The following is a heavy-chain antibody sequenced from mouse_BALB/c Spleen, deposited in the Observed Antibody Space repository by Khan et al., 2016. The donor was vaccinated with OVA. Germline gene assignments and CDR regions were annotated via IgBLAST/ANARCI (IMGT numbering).Heavy chain of an antibody. V-gene: IGHV1-15*01. CDR3: TGSTFAY. CDR2: IDPKTGVT. Sequence: QIQLVQSGAELVRPGASVTLSCKASGYTFPDYELHWVKQTPVHGLEWIGVIDPKTGVTAYNQKFKGKATLTADKSSSKAYMELRSLTSEDSAVYYCTGSTFAYWGQGTLVTVSA. CDR1: GYTFPDYE. J-gene: IGHJ3*01.